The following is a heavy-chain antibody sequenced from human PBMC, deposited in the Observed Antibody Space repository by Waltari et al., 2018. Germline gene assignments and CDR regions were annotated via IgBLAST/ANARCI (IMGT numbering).Heavy chain of an antibody. CDR3: ATPDSTSSRVFGMYV. D-gene: IGHD5-18*01. CDR1: GDTFTTYS. CDR2: IIPVVDMA. Sequence: QVQLVQSGAEVRKPGSSVKVSCKASGDTFTTYSITWVRQAPGQGLEWMGRIIPVVDMANYARKFHGRVAITADKSTATAYLELSNLQSDDTAVYYCATPDSTSSRVFGMYVWGQGTTVTVSS. V-gene: IGHV1-69*09. J-gene: IGHJ6*02.